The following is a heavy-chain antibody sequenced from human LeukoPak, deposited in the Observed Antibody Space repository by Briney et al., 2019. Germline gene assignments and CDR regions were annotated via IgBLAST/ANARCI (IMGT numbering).Heavy chain of an antibody. D-gene: IGHD2-15*01. CDR2: INHSGST. CDR1: GGSFSSYY. V-gene: IGHV4-34*01. Sequence: TSETLSLTCAVYGGSFSSYYWSWIRQPPGKGLEWIGEINHSGSTNYNPSLKSRVTISVDTSKNQFSLKLSSVTAADTAVYYCARGAGRGRPPGYWGQGTLVTVSS. J-gene: IGHJ4*02. CDR3: ARGAGRGRPPGY.